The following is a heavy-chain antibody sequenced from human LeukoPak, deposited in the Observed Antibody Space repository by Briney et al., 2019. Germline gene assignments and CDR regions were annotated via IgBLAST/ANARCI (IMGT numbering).Heavy chain of an antibody. V-gene: IGHV4-59*08. CDR3: ARHLAVAGKVDY. J-gene: IGHJ4*02. CDR2: ISYSGNS. CDR1: GSSISGYY. Sequence: SETLSLTCNVSGSSISGYYWSWIRQPPGKTLEWIGYISYSGNSNYNPSLESRVTISVVTSKNQFSLKLSSVTAADTAVYYCARHLAVAGKVDYWGQGTLVTVSS. D-gene: IGHD6-19*01.